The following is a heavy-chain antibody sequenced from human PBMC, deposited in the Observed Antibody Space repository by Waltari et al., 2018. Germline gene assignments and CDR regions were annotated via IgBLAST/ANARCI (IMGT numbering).Heavy chain of an antibody. D-gene: IGHD3-10*01. Sequence: QVQLQQWGAGLLKPSETLSLTCAVYGGSFSGYYWSWIRQPPGKGLEWIGEIKQSVSTTYTPSLKSRVTISVDTSKNPFSLKLSSVTAADTALYYCAKDGFGELFPPYYYYGMDVWGQGTTVTVSS. V-gene: IGHV4-34*01. CDR3: AKDGFGELFPPYYYYGMDV. CDR1: GGSFSGYY. CDR2: IKQSVST. J-gene: IGHJ6*02.